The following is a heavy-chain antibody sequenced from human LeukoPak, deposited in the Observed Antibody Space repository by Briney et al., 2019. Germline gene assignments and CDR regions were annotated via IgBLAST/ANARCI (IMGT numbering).Heavy chain of an antibody. CDR3: AKEIYGDPTGGRFQH. Sequence: PGGSLRLSCAASGFTFSRYSMNWVRQAPGKGLEWVSVISGSGGSTYYADSVEGRFTVSRDNSKNTLYLQMNSLRAEDTAVFYCAKEIYGDPTGGRFQHWGQGTLVTVSS. J-gene: IGHJ1*01. CDR1: GFTFSRYS. V-gene: IGHV3-23*01. CDR2: ISGSGGST. D-gene: IGHD4-17*01.